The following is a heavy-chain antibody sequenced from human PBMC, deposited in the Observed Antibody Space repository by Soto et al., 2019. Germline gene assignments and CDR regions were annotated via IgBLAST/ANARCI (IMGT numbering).Heavy chain of an antibody. J-gene: IGHJ6*02. D-gene: IGHD2-8*01. CDR2: ISGYNGDT. CDR1: GYTFNRYG. Sequence: VKVSCKASGYTFNRYGISWVRQAPGQGLEWMGWISGYNGDTNYAQKFQGRVTMTIDTFTSTVYMEMRSLTSDDTAVYYCAKNGQPPYYCYGMDVWGQGTTVTVSS. V-gene: IGHV1-18*01. CDR3: AKNGQPPYYCYGMDV.